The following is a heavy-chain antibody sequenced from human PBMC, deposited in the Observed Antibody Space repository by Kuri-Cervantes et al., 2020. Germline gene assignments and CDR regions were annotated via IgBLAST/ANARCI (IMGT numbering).Heavy chain of an antibody. CDR3: ARGSLERAY. Sequence: GSLRLSCSVSGGSISSSTYYWGWIRQPPGKGLDWIGTVYYSGSTYYNPSLKSRVTISVDTSKNQFSLKVSSVTAADTAVYYCARGSLERAYWGQGTLVTVSS. J-gene: IGHJ4*02. V-gene: IGHV4-39*07. CDR2: VYYSGST. CDR1: GGSISSSTYY. D-gene: IGHD1-1*01.